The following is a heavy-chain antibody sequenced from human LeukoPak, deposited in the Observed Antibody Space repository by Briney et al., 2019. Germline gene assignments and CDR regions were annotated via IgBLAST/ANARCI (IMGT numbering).Heavy chain of an antibody. Sequence: SATLSLTCTVSGGSVSSGSYYWSWIRQPPGKGLEWIGYIYYSGSTNYNPSLKSRVTISVDTSKNQFSLKLSSVTAADTAVYYCARDFGSSWGQGTLVTVSS. J-gene: IGHJ4*02. CDR1: GGSVSSGSYY. CDR3: ARDFGSS. CDR2: IYYSGST. D-gene: IGHD6-6*01. V-gene: IGHV4-61*01.